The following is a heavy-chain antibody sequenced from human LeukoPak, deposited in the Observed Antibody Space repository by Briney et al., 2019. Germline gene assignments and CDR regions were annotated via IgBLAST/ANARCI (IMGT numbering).Heavy chain of an antibody. Sequence: GGSLRLSCAASGFTFSSYAMSWVRQAPGKGLEWVSAISGSGGSTYYADSVKGRFTISRDNSKNTLYLQMNSLRAEDTAVYYCAKPRGDCYSGYYFDYWGQGTLVTVSS. V-gene: IGHV3-23*01. D-gene: IGHD2-21*02. CDR2: ISGSGGST. J-gene: IGHJ4*02. CDR1: GFTFSSYA. CDR3: AKPRGDCYSGYYFDY.